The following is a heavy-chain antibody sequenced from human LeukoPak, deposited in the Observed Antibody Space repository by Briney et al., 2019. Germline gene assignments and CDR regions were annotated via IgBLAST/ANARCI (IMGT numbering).Heavy chain of an antibody. D-gene: IGHD3-9*01. CDR2: IYYSGGT. CDR1: GGSISSYY. V-gene: IGHV4-59*01. J-gene: IGHJ5*02. CDR3: ARGDCDILTGYYDFAYLGPNWFDP. Sequence: SETLSLTCTVSGGSISSYYWSWIRQPPGKGLEWIGYIYYSGGTNYNPSLKSRVTISVDTSKNQFSLKLSSVTAADTAVYYCARGDCDILTGYYDFAYLGPNWFDPWGQGTLVTVSS.